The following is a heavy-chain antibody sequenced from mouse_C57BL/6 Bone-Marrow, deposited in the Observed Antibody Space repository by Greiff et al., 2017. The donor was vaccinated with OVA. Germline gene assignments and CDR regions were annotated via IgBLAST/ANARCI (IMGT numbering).Heavy chain of an antibody. CDR1: EYEFPSHD. CDR2: INSDGGST. V-gene: IGHV5-2*01. D-gene: IGHD6-5*01. J-gene: IGHJ2*01. CDR3: ASKKPMIPWDFDY. Sequence: DVHLVESGGGLVQPGESLKLSCESNEYEFPSHDMSWVRKTPEKRLELVAAINSDGGSTYYPDTMERRFIISRDNTKKTLYLQMSSLRSEDTALYYCASKKPMIPWDFDYWGQGTTLTVSS.